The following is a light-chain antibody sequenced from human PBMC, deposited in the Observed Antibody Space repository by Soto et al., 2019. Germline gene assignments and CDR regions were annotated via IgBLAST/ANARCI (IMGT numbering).Light chain of an antibody. CDR2: AAS. CDR3: QQLNSYPWK. Sequence: DIQLTQSPSFLSASVGDRVTITCRASQAISSYLAWVQQRPGKAPKVLIYAASTLQSGVTSRFSGSASGTEFNLTISSLQPEDFATYFCQQLNSYPWKFGQGTKVEIK. V-gene: IGKV1-9*01. J-gene: IGKJ1*01. CDR1: QAISSY.